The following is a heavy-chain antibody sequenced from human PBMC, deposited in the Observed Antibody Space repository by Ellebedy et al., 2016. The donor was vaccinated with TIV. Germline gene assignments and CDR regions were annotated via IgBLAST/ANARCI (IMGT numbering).Heavy chain of an antibody. V-gene: IGHV3-30-3*01. CDR3: ASHRETSYGYAHFDY. CDR1: GFTFSSYA. J-gene: IGHJ4*02. Sequence: GGSLRLSXAASGFTFSSYAMHWVRQAPGKGLEWVAVISYDGSNKYYADSVKGRFTISRDNSKNTLYLQMNSLRAEDTAVYYCASHRETSYGYAHFDYWGQGTLVTVSS. D-gene: IGHD5-18*01. CDR2: ISYDGSNK.